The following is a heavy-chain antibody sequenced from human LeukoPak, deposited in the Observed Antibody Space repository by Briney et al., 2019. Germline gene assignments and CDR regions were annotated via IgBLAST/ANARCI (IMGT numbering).Heavy chain of an antibody. CDR3: AKPTCSGGSCYSGFDN. D-gene: IGHD2-15*01. Sequence: PGGSLRLSCVASGFTFNKFHMTWVRQAPGKGLKWVSTVTTTGGSKYYADSVRGRFTISRDNSNSVLYLQMNGLTGEDTATYFCAKPTCSGGSCYSGFDNWGQGTLVTVSS. CDR1: GFTFNKFH. CDR2: VTTTGGSK. V-gene: IGHV3-23*01. J-gene: IGHJ4*02.